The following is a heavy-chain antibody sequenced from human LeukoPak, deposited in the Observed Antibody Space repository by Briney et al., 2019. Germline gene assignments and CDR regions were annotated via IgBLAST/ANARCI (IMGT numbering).Heavy chain of an antibody. D-gene: IGHD3-22*01. V-gene: IGHV1-2*02. CDR2: VNPNSGGT. CDR1: GYTFTGYY. J-gene: IGHJ6*03. Sequence: GESLKISCKASGYTFTGYYMHWVRQAPGQGLEWMGRVNPNSGGTNYAQKFQGRVTMTRDTSISTAYMEVSRLRSDDTAVYFCARDSSGPHYYMDVWGKGTTVTVSS. CDR3: ARDSSGPHYYMDV.